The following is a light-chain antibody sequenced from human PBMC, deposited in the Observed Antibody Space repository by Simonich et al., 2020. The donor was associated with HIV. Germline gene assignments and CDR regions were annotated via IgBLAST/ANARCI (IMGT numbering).Light chain of an antibody. CDR2: RAS. CDR1: QSVLYSSSNKNY. V-gene: IGKV4-1*01. Sequence: DIVMTQSPDSLAVSLGERATINCKSSQSVLYSSSNKNYLAWYQQKPGQPPKLHIYRASARQFGVPDRFSGSGSGTDFTLTISSLQAEDVALYYCQQYYSTPYTFGQGTKLEIK. J-gene: IGKJ2*01. CDR3: QQYYSTPYT.